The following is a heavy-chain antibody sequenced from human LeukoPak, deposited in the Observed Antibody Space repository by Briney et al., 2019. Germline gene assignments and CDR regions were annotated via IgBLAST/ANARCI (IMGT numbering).Heavy chain of an antibody. CDR3: AREVRGVSH. CDR1: GFTFSNYW. J-gene: IGHJ4*02. D-gene: IGHD3-10*01. CDR2: LKQDGNEI. V-gene: IGHV3-7*01. Sequence: GGSLRLSCAASGFTFSNYWVNWVRQAPGKGLEWVATLKQDGNEIYYVGSVKGRFTISRDNAKNTLYLQMNSLRAEDTAVYYCAREVRGVSHWGQGTLVTVSS.